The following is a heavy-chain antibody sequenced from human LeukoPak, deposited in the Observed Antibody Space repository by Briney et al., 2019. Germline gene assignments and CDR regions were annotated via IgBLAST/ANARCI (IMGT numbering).Heavy chain of an antibody. CDR3: ANLLSEATMIVVN. CDR1: GGSISSGSYY. D-gene: IGHD3-22*01. CDR2: IYYSGST. Sequence: SQTLSLTCSVSGGSISSGSYYWGWIRQPPGKGLEWIGSIYYSGSTYYNPSLKSRVTISVDTSKNQFSLKLSSVTAADTAVYYCANLLSEATMIVVNWGQGTLVTVSS. V-gene: IGHV4-39*07. J-gene: IGHJ4*02.